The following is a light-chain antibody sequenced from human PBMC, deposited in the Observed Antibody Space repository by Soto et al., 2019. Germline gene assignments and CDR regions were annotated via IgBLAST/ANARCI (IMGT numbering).Light chain of an antibody. CDR2: AAS. J-gene: IGKJ3*01. CDR1: QSISNF. Sequence: DIQMTQSPSSLSASVGDRVTITCRASQSISNFLNWYQQKPGKAPKLLIYAASSLHSGVQSRFSGGGSGTDFTLTISSLQPEDFATYYCQQSYSTPAFGPGTKVDIK. CDR3: QQSYSTPA. V-gene: IGKV1-39*01.